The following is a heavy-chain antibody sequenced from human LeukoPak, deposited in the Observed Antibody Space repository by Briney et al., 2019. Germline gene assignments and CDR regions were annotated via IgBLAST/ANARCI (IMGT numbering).Heavy chain of an antibody. Sequence: SETLSLTCAVYGGSFSGYYWSWIRQPPGKGLEWIGEINHSGSTNYNPSLKSRVTISVDTSKNQFSLKLSSVTAADTAVYYCARGGRAVGVRDTRYYYYMDVWGKGTTVTVSS. J-gene: IGHJ6*03. CDR3: ARGGRAVGVRDTRYYYYMDV. CDR1: GGSFSGYY. D-gene: IGHD6-19*01. V-gene: IGHV4-34*01. CDR2: INHSGST.